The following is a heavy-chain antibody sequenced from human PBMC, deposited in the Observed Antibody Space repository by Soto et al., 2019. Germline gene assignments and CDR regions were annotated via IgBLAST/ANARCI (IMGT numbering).Heavy chain of an antibody. CDR3: AREVMIVVVPAAMRWFDP. CDR2: ISAYNGNT. Sequence: QVQLVQSGAEVKKPGASVKVSCKASGYTFTSYGISWVRQAPGQGLEWMGWISAYNGNTNYAQKPLGRGTMTTGTSTRNAYKELRSLRSDDTAVYYCAREVMIVVVPAAMRWFDPWGQGTLVTVSS. D-gene: IGHD2-2*01. CDR1: GYTFTSYG. J-gene: IGHJ5*02. V-gene: IGHV1-18*01.